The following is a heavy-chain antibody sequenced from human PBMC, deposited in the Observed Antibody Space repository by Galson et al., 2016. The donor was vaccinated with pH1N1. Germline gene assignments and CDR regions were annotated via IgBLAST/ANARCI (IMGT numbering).Heavy chain of an antibody. CDR1: GGPLNSHA. CDR2: IVGIFRSA. J-gene: IGHJ4*02. CDR3: ARVSGYNSGYIDS. D-gene: IGHD5-18*01. Sequence: SVKVSCKASGGPLNSHAISWVRQAPGQGLEWMGRIVGIFRSANYAQKFQGRVTITADEFMSTTYMELSSLRPDDTAVYYCARVSGYNSGYIDSWGQGTLVTVSP. V-gene: IGHV1-69*13.